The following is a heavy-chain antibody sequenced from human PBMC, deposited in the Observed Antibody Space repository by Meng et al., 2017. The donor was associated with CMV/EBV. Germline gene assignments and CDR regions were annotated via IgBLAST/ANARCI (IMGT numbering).Heavy chain of an antibody. Sequence: GESLRLSCTASGFTFGDYAMSWVRQAPGKGLEWVGFIRSKAYGGTTEYAASVKGRFTISRDDSKSIAYLQMNSLKTEDTAVYYCTTGIAVAGSFYYYGMDVWGQGTTVTVSS. CDR3: TTGIAVAGSFYYYGMDV. D-gene: IGHD6-19*01. CDR2: IRSKAYGGTT. J-gene: IGHJ6*02. CDR1: GFTFGDYA. V-gene: IGHV3-49*04.